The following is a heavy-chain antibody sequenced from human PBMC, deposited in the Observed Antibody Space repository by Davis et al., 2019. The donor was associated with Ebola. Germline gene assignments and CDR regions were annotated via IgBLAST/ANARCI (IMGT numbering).Heavy chain of an antibody. V-gene: IGHV3-30-3*01. Sequence: PGGSLRLSCAASGFTFSSYAMHWVRQAPGKGLEWVAVISYDGSNKYYADSVKGRFTISRDNSKNTLYLQMNSLRAEDTAVYYCAREQQLVRYYYYGMDVWGQGTTVTVSS. CDR1: GFTFSSYA. CDR3: AREQQLVRYYYYGMDV. J-gene: IGHJ6*02. CDR2: ISYDGSNK. D-gene: IGHD6-13*01.